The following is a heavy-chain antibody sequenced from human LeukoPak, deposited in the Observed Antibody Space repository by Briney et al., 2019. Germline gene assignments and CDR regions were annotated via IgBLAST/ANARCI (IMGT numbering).Heavy chain of an antibody. V-gene: IGHV1-18*01. CDR2: INVYNGNT. CDR3: ARGLVVPAAMGEFDY. Sequence: ASLKVSCKASGYTFTTSGINWVRQAPGQGLEWMGCINVYNGNTNYAQKFQGRITMTRDTSTNTAYMELRSLKSDDTAVYYRARGLVVPAAMGEFDYWGQGTLIAVSS. J-gene: IGHJ4*02. D-gene: IGHD2-2*01. CDR1: GYTFTTSG.